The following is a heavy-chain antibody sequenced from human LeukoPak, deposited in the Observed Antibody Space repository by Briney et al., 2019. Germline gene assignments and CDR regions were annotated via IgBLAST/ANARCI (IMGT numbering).Heavy chain of an antibody. CDR2: MNPVSGNA. V-gene: IGHV1-8*02. J-gene: IGHJ4*02. CDR1: GYTFTSYY. CDR3: ARAPMGAAALY. Sequence: ASVKVSCKASGYTFTSYYMHWVRQAPGQGLEWMGWMNPVSGNAGSAQKFQGRVTLTRDTSISTAYMELSSLRSDDTAFYYCARAPMGAAALYWGQGTLVTVSS. D-gene: IGHD6-13*01.